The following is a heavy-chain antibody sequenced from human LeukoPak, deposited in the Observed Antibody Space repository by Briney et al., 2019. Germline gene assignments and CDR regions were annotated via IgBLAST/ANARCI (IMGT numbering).Heavy chain of an antibody. J-gene: IGHJ4*02. Sequence: GASVKVSCKASGYTFTSYYMRWVRQAPGQGLEWMGIINPSGGSASYAQKFQGRVTMTRDTSISTAYMELSRLRSDDTAVYYCAKGEMATITAILFGYWGQGTLVTVSS. CDR3: AKGEMATITAILFGY. V-gene: IGHV1-46*01. CDR1: GYTFTSYY. D-gene: IGHD5-24*01. CDR2: INPSGGSA.